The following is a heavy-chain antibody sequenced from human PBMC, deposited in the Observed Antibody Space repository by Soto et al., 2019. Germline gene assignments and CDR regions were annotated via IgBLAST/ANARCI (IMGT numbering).Heavy chain of an antibody. V-gene: IGHV4-30-2*01. Sequence: QLQLQESGSGLVKPSQTLSLTCAVSGGSISSGGYSWSWIRQPPGKGLEWIGYIYHSGSTYYNPSLKSRVTRSVDRSKNQFSLKLSSVTAADTAVYYCARGGNYRFYYYGMDVWGQGTTVTVSS. CDR3: ARGGNYRFYYYGMDV. CDR2: IYHSGST. CDR1: GGSISSGGYS. J-gene: IGHJ6*02. D-gene: IGHD1-7*01.